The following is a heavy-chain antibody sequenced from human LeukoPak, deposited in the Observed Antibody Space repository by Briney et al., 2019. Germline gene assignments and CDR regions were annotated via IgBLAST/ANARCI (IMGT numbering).Heavy chain of an antibody. CDR2: INPNSGGT. V-gene: IGHV1-2*02. J-gene: IGHJ6*03. D-gene: IGHD2-15*01. CDR1: GYTFTGYY. CDR3: ARPRDGYCSGGSCYRIDYYYYMDV. Sequence: ASVKVSCKASGYTFTGYYTHWVRQAPGQGLEWMGWINPNSGGTNYAQKFQGRVTMTRDTSISTAYMELSRLRSDDTAVYYCARPRDGYCSGGSCYRIDYYYYMDVWGKGTTVTVSS.